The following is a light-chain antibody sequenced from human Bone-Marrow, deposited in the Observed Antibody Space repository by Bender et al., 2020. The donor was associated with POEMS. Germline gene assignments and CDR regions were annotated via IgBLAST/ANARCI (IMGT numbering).Light chain of an antibody. CDR3: CSFGGRGTSGV. CDR1: GSGVGTYNL. V-gene: IGLV2-23*01. J-gene: IGLJ3*02. CDR2: EGI. Sequence: QSDLTQPASVSGSPGQSITISCTGIGSGVGTYNLVSWYQHHPGKTPKLIIYEGIKRPSGISDRFSGSKSGSLTISGLQADDEADYYCCSFGGRGTSGVFGGGTKVTDL.